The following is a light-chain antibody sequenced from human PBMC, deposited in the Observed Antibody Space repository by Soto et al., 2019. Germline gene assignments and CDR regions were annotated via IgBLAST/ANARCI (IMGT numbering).Light chain of an antibody. Sequence: QSVLTQPASVSGSPGQSIAISCTGTSSDVSGYDFVSWFQQHPGKAPKLMIYDVTNRPSGVSDRFSGSKSGNTASLTISGLQAEDEADYYCCSYAGSSTYVFGTGTKVTVL. CDR3: CSYAGSSTYV. CDR1: SSDVSGYDF. J-gene: IGLJ1*01. CDR2: DVT. V-gene: IGLV2-23*02.